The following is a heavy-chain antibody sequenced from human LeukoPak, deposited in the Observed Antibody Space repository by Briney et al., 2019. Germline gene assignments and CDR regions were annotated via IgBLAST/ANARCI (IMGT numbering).Heavy chain of an antibody. CDR2: INPNSGGT. D-gene: IGHD1-26*01. CDR1: GYTFTGYY. V-gene: IGHV1-2*02. CDR3: ARGPWELLHDY. Sequence: ASVKASCKASGYTFTGYYVHWMRQATGQGLEWMGWINPNSGGTNYAQKFQGRVTMTRDTSISTAYMELSRLRSDDTAVYYCARGPWELLHDYWGQGTLVTVSS. J-gene: IGHJ4*02.